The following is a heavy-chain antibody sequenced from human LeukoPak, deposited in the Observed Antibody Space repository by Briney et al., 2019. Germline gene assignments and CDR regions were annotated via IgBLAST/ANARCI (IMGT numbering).Heavy chain of an antibody. CDR3: ARELMDYYDSSGYYQRGFYP. J-gene: IGHJ5*02. D-gene: IGHD3-22*01. CDR1: GGSISSGGYY. Sequence: SETLSLTCTVSGGSISSGGYYWSWIRQHPGKGLEWIGYIYYSGSTYYNPSLKSRVTISVDTSKNQFSLKLSSVTAADTAVYYCARELMDYYDSSGYYQRGFYPWGQGTLVTVSS. V-gene: IGHV4-31*03. CDR2: IYYSGST.